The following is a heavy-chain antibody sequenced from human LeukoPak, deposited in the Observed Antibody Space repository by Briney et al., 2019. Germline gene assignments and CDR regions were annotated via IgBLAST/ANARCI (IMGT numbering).Heavy chain of an antibody. CDR3: ARRAVAGMADY. Sequence: GGSLRLSCAASGFMFSNYWMSWVRQAPGKGLEWVANIKQDGSEKYNVDSVKGRFTISRDNAKNSVYLQMNSLRSEDTAVYYCARRAVAGMADYWGQGTLVTVSS. CDR2: IKQDGSEK. V-gene: IGHV3-7*01. J-gene: IGHJ4*02. CDR1: GFMFSNYW. D-gene: IGHD6-19*01.